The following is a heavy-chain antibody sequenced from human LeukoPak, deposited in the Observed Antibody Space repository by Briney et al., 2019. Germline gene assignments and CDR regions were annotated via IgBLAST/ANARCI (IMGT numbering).Heavy chain of an antibody. V-gene: IGHV3-9*01. J-gene: IGHJ4*02. CDR3: ARGAAAGTLSY. Sequence: QPGGSLRLSCAASGFTFDDYAMHWVRQAPGKGLEWVSGISWNSGSIDYADSVKGRFTISRDNAKNSLYLQMNSLRAEDTAVYYCARGAAAGTLSYWGQGTLVTVSS. CDR1: GFTFDDYA. CDR2: ISWNSGSI. D-gene: IGHD6-13*01.